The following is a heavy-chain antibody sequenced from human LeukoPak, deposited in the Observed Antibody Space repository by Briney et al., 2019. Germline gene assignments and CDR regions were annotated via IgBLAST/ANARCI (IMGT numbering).Heavy chain of an antibody. J-gene: IGHJ5*02. CDR2: IGGSSSSL. CDR3: AKDIAAAGINWFDP. Sequence: GGSLRLSCAASGFSFSIYSMNWVRQAPGKGLEWVSSIGGSSSSLYYAESVKGRFTISRDNARNSLYLQMNSVRAEDTALYYRAKDIAAAGINWFDPWGQGTLVTVSS. D-gene: IGHD6-13*01. V-gene: IGHV3-21*04. CDR1: GFSFSIYS.